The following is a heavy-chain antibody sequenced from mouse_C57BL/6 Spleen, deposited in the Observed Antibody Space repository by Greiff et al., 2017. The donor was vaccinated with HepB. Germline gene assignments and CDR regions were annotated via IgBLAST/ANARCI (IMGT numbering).Heavy chain of an antibody. Sequence: QVQLQQPGAELVRPGSSVKLSCKASGYTFTSYWMHWVKQRPIQGLEWIGNIDPSDSETHYNQKFKDKATLTVDKSSSTAYMQLSSLTSEDSAVYYCARRGPHYYGYAMDYWGQGTSVTVSS. V-gene: IGHV1-52*01. CDR1: GYTFTSYW. J-gene: IGHJ4*01. D-gene: IGHD1-2*01. CDR3: ARRGPHYYGYAMDY. CDR2: IDPSDSET.